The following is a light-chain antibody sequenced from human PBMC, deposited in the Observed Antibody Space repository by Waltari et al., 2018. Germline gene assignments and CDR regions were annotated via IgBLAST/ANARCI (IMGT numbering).Light chain of an antibody. J-gene: IGKJ2*01. Sequence: DIVMTQSPDYLAVSLGERATINCKSSQSILYSSNNKNYLAWYQQKPGQAPKLLIYWASTRESVVPDRFSGSGSGTDFTLTISSLQAEDVAVYHCQQYYRSPPTFGQGTKLEIK. CDR1: QSILYSSNNKNY. V-gene: IGKV4-1*01. CDR2: WAS. CDR3: QQYYRSPPT.